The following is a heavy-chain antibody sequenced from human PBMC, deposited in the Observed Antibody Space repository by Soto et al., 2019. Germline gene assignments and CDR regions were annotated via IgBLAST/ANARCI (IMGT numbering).Heavy chain of an antibody. V-gene: IGHV1-69*01. D-gene: IGHD2-2*01. CDR1: GVTFSSHS. J-gene: IGHJ6*02. Sequence: QVQLVQSGAEVKKPGSSVKVSCKVSGVTFSSHSINWVRQAPGQGPEWMGGIIAIFGTENYAQKFQGRVTSTADESTSAAYMELSSLTSEDTALYYCSTSVYCSTTRCYYYYGLDVWGQGTTVIVSS. CDR3: STSVYCSTTRCYYYYGLDV. CDR2: IIAIFGTE.